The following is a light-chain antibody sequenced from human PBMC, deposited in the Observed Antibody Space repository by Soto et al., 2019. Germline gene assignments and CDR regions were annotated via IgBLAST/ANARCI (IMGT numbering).Light chain of an antibody. Sequence: QSALTQPASVSGSPGQSITISCAGTSSDIGNYNYVSWYQQHPGKAPELIIYDVSNRPSGVSNRFSGSKSGNTASLTISGLQAEDEADYYCNSFTGISSYVFGTGTKVTVL. J-gene: IGLJ1*01. CDR1: SSDIGNYNY. CDR2: DVS. CDR3: NSFTGISSYV. V-gene: IGLV2-14*03.